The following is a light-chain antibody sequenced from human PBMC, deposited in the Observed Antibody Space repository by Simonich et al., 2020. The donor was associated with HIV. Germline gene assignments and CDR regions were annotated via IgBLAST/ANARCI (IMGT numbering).Light chain of an antibody. V-gene: IGKV3-15*01. CDR2: GAS. CDR1: QSVSSN. Sequence: EIVMTQSPATLSVSPGDTATLSCRARQSVSSNLAWYQQKPGQAPRLLIYGASTRATGIPARFSGSGSGTEFTLTISSLEPEDFAVYYCQQYNNWPPITFGQGTRLEIK. CDR3: QQYNNWPPIT. J-gene: IGKJ5*01.